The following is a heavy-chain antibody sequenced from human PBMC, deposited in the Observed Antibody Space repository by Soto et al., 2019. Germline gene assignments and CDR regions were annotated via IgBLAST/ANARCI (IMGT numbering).Heavy chain of an antibody. CDR1: GYTFTGYY. CDR3: ARDGGIVVVPAAPRGGRYYYYGMDV. CDR2: INPNSGGT. J-gene: IGHJ6*02. V-gene: IGHV1-2*02. D-gene: IGHD2-2*01. Sequence: ASVKVSCKASGYTFTGYYMHWVRQAPGQGLEWMGWINPNSGGTNYAQKFQGRVTMTRDTSISTAYMELSRLRSDDTAVYYCARDGGIVVVPAAPRGGRYYYYGMDVWGQGTTVTVSS.